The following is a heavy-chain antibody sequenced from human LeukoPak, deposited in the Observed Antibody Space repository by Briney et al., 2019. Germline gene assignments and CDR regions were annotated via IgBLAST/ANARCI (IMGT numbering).Heavy chain of an antibody. D-gene: IGHD6-19*01. CDR3: AREASSGWDYFDY. J-gene: IGHJ4*02. V-gene: IGHV3-7*01. CDR1: GFTFSSYW. Sequence: GGSLRLSCAASGFTFSSYWMSWVRQAPGKVLEWVANIKQDGSEKYYVDSVKGRFTISRDNAKNSLYLQMNSLRAEDTAVYYCAREASSGWDYFDYWGQGTLVTVSS. CDR2: IKQDGSEK.